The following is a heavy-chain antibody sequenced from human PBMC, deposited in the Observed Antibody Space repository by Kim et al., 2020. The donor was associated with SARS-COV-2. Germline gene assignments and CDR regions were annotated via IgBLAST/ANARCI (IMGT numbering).Heavy chain of an antibody. V-gene: IGHV3-11*06. J-gene: IGHJ4*02. CDR3: ARFSNGDWAMGTKGGHFDY. Sequence: GRFTISRDNAKNSLYLQMNSLRAEDTAVYYCARFSNGDWAMGTKGGHFDYWGQGTLVTVSS. D-gene: IGHD5-18*01.